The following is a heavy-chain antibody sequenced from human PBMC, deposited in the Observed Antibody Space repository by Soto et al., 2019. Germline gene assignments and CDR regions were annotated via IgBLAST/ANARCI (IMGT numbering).Heavy chain of an antibody. V-gene: IGHV1-3*01. J-gene: IGHJ4*02. Sequence: ASVKVSCKASGYTFTSYAMHWVRQAPGQRLEWMGWINAGNGNTKYSQKFQDRVTITRDTSASTAYMELSSLRSEDTAVYYCALTRLNDSPAPNFDYWGQGTLVTVSS. CDR3: ALTRLNDSPAPNFDY. D-gene: IGHD3-22*01. CDR1: GYTFTSYA. CDR2: INAGNGNT.